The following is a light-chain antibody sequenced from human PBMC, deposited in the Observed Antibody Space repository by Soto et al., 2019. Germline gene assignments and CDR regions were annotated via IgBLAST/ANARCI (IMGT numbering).Light chain of an antibody. V-gene: IGKV1-5*01. CDR3: QQYTNTNNTWI. CDR1: QTISTW. J-gene: IGKJ1*01. CDR2: DAS. Sequence: DIQVTQSPSTLSSSVVDRVTITCRASQTISTWMAWYQQKPGKAPKLLIYDASTLESGVPSRFIGSGSGTDFTLIISGLQPDDSATYYCQQYTNTNNTWIFGQGTNVEIK.